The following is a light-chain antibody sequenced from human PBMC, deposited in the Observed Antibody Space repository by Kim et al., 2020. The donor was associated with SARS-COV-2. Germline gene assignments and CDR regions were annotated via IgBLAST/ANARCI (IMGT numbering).Light chain of an antibody. J-gene: IGLJ3*02. Sequence: GQSITISCTGTSGDIGAYNYVSWYQQHPGKVPKLVIYDVSGRPSGVSNRFSGSKSGNTASLTISGLQAEDEAHYYCCSYTTISTWVFGGGTQLTVL. CDR1: SGDIGAYNY. CDR2: DVS. V-gene: IGLV2-14*03. CDR3: CSYTTISTWV.